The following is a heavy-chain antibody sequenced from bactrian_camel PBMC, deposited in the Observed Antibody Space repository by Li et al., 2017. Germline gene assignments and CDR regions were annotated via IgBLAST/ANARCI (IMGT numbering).Heavy chain of an antibody. Sequence: DVQLVESGGGSALAGGSLRLSCAASGYTYSSYCMGWFRQAPGKEREGVATIDSGGRTTYADSVKGRFTVSQDIAKNTLYLQMNSVKPKDTAMYYCAATPHARYGVLVAESYDYWGQGTQVTVS. J-gene: IGHJ4*01. D-gene: IGHD7*01. CDR2: IDSGGRTT. V-gene: IGHV3S31*01. CDR1: GYTYSSYC. CDR3: AATPHARYGVLVAESYDY.